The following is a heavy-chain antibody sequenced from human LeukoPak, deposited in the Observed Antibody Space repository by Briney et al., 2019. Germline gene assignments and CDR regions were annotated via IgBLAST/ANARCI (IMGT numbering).Heavy chain of an antibody. CDR2: INPNSGGT. Sequence: ASVKVSCKASGYTFTGYYMHWVRHAPGQGLEWMGWINPNSGGTNYAQKFQGRVTMTRDTSISTAYMELSRLRSDDTAVYYCARLILGSGKFDYWGQGTLVTVSS. CDR3: ARLILGSGKFDY. CDR1: GYTFTGYY. J-gene: IGHJ4*02. V-gene: IGHV1-2*02. D-gene: IGHD3-10*01.